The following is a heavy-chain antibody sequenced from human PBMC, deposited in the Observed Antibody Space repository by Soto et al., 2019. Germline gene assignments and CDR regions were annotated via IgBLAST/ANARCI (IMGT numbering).Heavy chain of an antibody. J-gene: IGHJ6*02. CDR1: GYTFTSYY. Sequence: GASVKLSCKASGYTFTSYYMHWGRQAPGQGLEWMGIINPSGGSTSYAQKFQGRVTMTRDTSTSTVYMELSSLRSEDTAVYYCARGRFDSSALFYYYYGMDVWGQGTTVTVSS. D-gene: IGHD3-22*01. V-gene: IGHV1-46*01. CDR2: INPSGGST. CDR3: ARGRFDSSALFYYYYGMDV.